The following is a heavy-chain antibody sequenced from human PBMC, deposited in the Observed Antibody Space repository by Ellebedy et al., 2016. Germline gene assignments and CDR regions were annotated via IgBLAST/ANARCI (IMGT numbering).Heavy chain of an antibody. CDR3: AWSGSNWFDP. D-gene: IGHD3-3*01. CDR1: GGSFSGYY. V-gene: IGHV4-34*01. J-gene: IGHJ5*02. Sequence: SETLSLXCAVYGGSFSGYYWSWIRQPPGKGLEWIGEINHSGSTNYNPSLKSRVTISVDTSKNQFSLKLSSVTAADTAVYYCAWSGSNWFDPWGQGTLVTVSS. CDR2: INHSGST.